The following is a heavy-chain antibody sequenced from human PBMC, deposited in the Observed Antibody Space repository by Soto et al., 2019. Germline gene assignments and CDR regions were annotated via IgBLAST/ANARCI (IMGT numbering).Heavy chain of an antibody. J-gene: IGHJ4*02. D-gene: IGHD6-19*01. V-gene: IGHV3-23*01. CDR3: AKGGIGLAGLSD. CDR1: GFTFSSDA. CDR2: ITSSGDST. Sequence: EVQLLESGGGLLQPGGSLRLSCAVSGFTFSSDAMTWVRQAPGEGLEWVSSITSSGDSTYYADSVKGRFTISRDNSKNKVNLQMNSLRGEDPALYYCAKGGIGLAGLSDWGPGTLVTVSS.